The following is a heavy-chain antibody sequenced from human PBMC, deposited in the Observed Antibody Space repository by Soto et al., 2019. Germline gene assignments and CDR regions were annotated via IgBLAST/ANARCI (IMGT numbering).Heavy chain of an antibody. CDR2: INPNSGGT. D-gene: IGHD5-18*01. CDR1: GYTFTGYY. Sequence: ASVKVSCKASGYTFTGYYMHWVRQAPGQGLEWMGWINPNSGGTNYAQKFQGWVTMTRDTSISTAYMELSRLRSDDTAVYYCARDLSSYGHNWFDPWGQGTLVTVPQ. CDR3: ARDLSSYGHNWFDP. V-gene: IGHV1-2*04. J-gene: IGHJ5*02.